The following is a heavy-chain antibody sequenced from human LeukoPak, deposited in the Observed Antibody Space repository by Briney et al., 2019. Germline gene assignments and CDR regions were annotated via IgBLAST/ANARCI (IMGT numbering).Heavy chain of an antibody. D-gene: IGHD6-19*01. CDR3: VGSSGWWGFDY. V-gene: IGHV3-7*01. CDR2: IKEDGTEK. Sequence: GGSLRLSCAASEITFSRYWMSWVRLGPGKGLEWVAMIKEDGTEKYYVDSVKGRFTISRDNAKNSLFLQLNSLRAEDTAVYYCVGSSGWWGFDYWGQGTLVTVSS. J-gene: IGHJ4*02. CDR1: EITFSRYW.